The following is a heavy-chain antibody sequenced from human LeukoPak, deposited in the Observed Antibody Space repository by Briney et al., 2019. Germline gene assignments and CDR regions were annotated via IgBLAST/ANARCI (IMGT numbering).Heavy chain of an antibody. CDR3: GRELGCSGGSCYSDGAFDI. CDR2: IYYSGST. Sequence: PSETLSLTCTVSGGPISSYYWSWIRQPPGKGLELIGYIYYSGSTNYNPSLKSRVTISVDTSKNQFSLKLSSVTAADTAVYYCGRELGCSGGSCYSDGAFDIWGQGTMVTVSS. V-gene: IGHV4-59*01. D-gene: IGHD2-15*01. CDR1: GGPISSYY. J-gene: IGHJ3*02.